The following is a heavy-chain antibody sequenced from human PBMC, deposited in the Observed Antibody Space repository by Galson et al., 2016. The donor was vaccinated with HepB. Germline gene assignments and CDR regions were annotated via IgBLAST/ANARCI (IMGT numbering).Heavy chain of an antibody. D-gene: IGHD1-26*01. J-gene: IGHJ6*02. Sequence: SVKVSCKASGGSFRSYAISWVRQAPGQGLEWMGGIIPMFGTANYARKFQGRVTMTADKFTGMAYMEMSSLTSEDTAVYYCAEAYIGGIVGFGADGMDVWGQGTAVTVS. CDR1: GGSFRSYA. CDR3: AEAYIGGIVGFGADGMDV. CDR2: IIPMFGTA. V-gene: IGHV1-69*06.